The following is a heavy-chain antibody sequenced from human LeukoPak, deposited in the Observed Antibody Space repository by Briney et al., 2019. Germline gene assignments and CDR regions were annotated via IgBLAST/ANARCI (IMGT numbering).Heavy chain of an antibody. CDR3: ARGRQWRGFDY. CDR1: GFTFSNAW. V-gene: IGHV3-48*02. J-gene: IGHJ4*02. CDR2: ISSSSGSK. D-gene: IGHD6-19*01. Sequence: GSLRLSCAASGFTFSNAWMSWVRQAPGKGLEWVSYISSSSGSKHYADSVRGRFAISRDNAKNSLYLQMNSLRDEDTAVYYCARGRQWRGFDYWGQGALVTVSS.